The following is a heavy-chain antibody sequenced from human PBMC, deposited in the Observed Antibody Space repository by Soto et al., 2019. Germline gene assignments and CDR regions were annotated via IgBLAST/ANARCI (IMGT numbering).Heavy chain of an antibody. Sequence: PGGSLRLSCTGSGFTFSSSTMTWVRQGPWKGLEWVSSIRSSSSYIYFADSLKGRFTISRDNAKNSLYLQMNSLRAEDTAVYYCARDIGEMSAVWGQGTQVTVSS. CDR2: IRSSSSYI. CDR3: ARDIGEMSAV. V-gene: IGHV3-21*06. D-gene: IGHD3-10*01. CDR1: GFTFSSST. J-gene: IGHJ4*02.